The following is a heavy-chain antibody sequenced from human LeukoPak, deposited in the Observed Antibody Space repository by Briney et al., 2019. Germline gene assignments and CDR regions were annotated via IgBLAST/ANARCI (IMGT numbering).Heavy chain of an antibody. Sequence: PSETLTLTCGAFGGSLSADYWSWIRQPPGKGLEWISEINHRGTTNYNPSLRRRVTISVDTSKNQFTFNLTSVSAADTSMYYCARVPGRRYLQHLFDSWGEGTLVSVSS. D-gene: IGHD5-24*01. J-gene: IGHJ4*02. CDR3: ARVPGRRYLQHLFDS. CDR1: GGSLSADY. V-gene: IGHV4-34*01. CDR2: INHRGTT.